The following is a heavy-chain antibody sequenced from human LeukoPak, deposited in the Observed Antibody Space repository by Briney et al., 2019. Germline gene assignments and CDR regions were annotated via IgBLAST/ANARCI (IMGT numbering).Heavy chain of an antibody. CDR1: GNSISSGDNY. Sequence: SETLSLTCTVSGNSISSGDNYWSWIRQPAGKGLEWIGRIYTSGSTNYNPSLKSRVTISGDTSKNQFSLKLSSVTAADTAVYYCARRGPYSSGWPHQGTRNPYYFDYWGQGTLVTVSS. D-gene: IGHD6-19*01. CDR2: IYTSGST. J-gene: IGHJ4*02. CDR3: ARRGPYSSGWPHQGTRNPYYFDY. V-gene: IGHV4-61*02.